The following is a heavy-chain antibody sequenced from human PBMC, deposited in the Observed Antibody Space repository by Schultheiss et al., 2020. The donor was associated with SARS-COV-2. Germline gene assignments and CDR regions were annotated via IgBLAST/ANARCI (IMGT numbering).Heavy chain of an antibody. CDR2: IWYDGSNK. D-gene: IGHD6-13*01. V-gene: IGHV3-33*01. Sequence: GGSLRLSCAASGFTFSSYGMHWVRQAPGKGLEWVAVIWYDGSNKYYADSVKGRFTISRDNSKNTLYLQMNSLRAEDTAVYYCARDQIVRQQLYTIWFDPWGQGTLVTVSS. J-gene: IGHJ5*02. CDR1: GFTFSSYG. CDR3: ARDQIVRQQLYTIWFDP.